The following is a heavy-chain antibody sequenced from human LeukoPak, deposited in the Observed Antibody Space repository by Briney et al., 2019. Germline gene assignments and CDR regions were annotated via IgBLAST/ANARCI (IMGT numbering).Heavy chain of an antibody. CDR2: IRSKVNSYST. CDR1: GFTFSGPA. D-gene: IGHD3-10*01. Sequence: GGSLRLSCAASGFTFSGPAMHWIRQGSGKGLEWVGRIRSKVNSYSTEYAASVRGRFTVSRDDSKNTAYLQMNSLKSEDTAVYYCTTDYGSGSYRYFNYWGQGTLVTVSS. CDR3: TTDYGSGSYRYFNY. J-gene: IGHJ4*02. V-gene: IGHV3-73*01.